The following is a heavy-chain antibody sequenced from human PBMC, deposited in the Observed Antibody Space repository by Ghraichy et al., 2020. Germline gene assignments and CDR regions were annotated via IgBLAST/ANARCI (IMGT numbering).Heavy chain of an antibody. CDR1: GFTFSSYG. J-gene: IGHJ6*02. CDR3: AKDIGYCSSTSCFNYYYYGMDV. D-gene: IGHD2-2*01. CDR2: ISYDGSNK. V-gene: IGHV3-30*18. Sequence: GGSLRLSCAASGFTFSSYGMHWVRQAPGKGLEWVAVISYDGSNKYYADSVKGRFTISRDNSKNTLYLQMNSLRAEDTAVYYCAKDIGYCSSTSCFNYYYYGMDVWGQGTTVTVSS.